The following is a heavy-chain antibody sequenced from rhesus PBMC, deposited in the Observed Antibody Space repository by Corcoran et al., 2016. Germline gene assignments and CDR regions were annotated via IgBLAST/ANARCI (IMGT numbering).Heavy chain of an antibody. D-gene: IGHD5-36*01. CDR2: IYGSVSST. Sequence: QLLLQESGPGLVKPSETLPVTCAVSGGSISSSYWSWIRQAPGKGLDWIGYIYGSVSSTNYNPSLKSRVTLSVDTSKNQLSLKLSSVTAADTAMYYCASAQDIAGSRYFDYWGQGVLVTVSS. CDR3: ASAQDIAGSRYFDY. V-gene: IGHV4-169*02. J-gene: IGHJ4*01. CDR1: GGSISSSY.